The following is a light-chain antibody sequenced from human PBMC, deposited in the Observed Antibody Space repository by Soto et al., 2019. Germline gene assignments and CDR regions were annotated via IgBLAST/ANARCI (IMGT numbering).Light chain of an antibody. V-gene: IGKV1-39*01. Sequence: DIQMTQSPSSLSASVGDRVTITCRASQNIDTYLNWYLQKPGQAPKLLIYSAYSLQSGVSPRFSGYGSGTDFKLTISSLQPEDFATYYCQQSYNFPRTFGQGTTV. CDR1: QNIDTY. CDR2: SAY. CDR3: QQSYNFPRT. J-gene: IGKJ1*01.